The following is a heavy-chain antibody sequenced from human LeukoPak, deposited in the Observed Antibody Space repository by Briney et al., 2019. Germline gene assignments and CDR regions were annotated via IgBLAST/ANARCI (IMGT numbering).Heavy chain of an antibody. V-gene: IGHV1-2*02. CDR3: TRWGGTAMVFFDY. CDR1: RYTFTDYY. J-gene: IGHJ4*02. Sequence: ASVKVSCKASRYTFTDYYMHWVRQAPGQGPEWVGWINPNTGDSSFAQKFQGRVTMTRDTSISTAYMELSRLRSDDTAVYYCTRWGGTAMVFFDYWGQGTLVTVSS. D-gene: IGHD5-18*01. CDR2: INPNTGDS.